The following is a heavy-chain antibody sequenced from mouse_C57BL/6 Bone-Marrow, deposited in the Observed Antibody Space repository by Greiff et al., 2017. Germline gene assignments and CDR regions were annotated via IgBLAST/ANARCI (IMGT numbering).Heavy chain of an antibody. D-gene: IGHD2-5*01. V-gene: IGHV1-55*01. J-gene: IGHJ1*03. Sequence: VQLQQPGAELVKPGASVKMSCKASGYTFTSYWITWVKQRPGQGLEWIGDIYPGSGSTNYNEKFKSKATLTVDSSSSTAYMQLSSLPSEANAVYYCARPYYSNYWYFYVWGTGTTVTVSS. CDR3: ARPYYSNYWYFYV. CDR2: IYPGSGST. CDR1: GYTFTSYW.